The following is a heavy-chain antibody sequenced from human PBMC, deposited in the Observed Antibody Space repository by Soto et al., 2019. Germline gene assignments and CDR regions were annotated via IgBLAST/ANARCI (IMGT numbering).Heavy chain of an antibody. V-gene: IGHV6-1*01. CDR2: TYYRSNWYT. D-gene: IGHD2-8*01. CDR3: ARLIGNSWLDS. J-gene: IGHJ5*01. Sequence: SQALSLTCGFARENVSTNSATLDWIRQSPSRGLEWLGRTYYRSNWYTDYAVSVKGRITISPDTSNNQLSLQLNSVTPDDTAVYYCARLIGNSWLDSWGQGTLVTVSS. CDR1: RENVSTNSAT.